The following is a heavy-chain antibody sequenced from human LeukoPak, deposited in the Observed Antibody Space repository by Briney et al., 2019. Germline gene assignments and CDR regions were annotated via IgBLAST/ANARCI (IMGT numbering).Heavy chain of an antibody. V-gene: IGHV4-59*01. Sequence: SETLSLTCTVSGGSISSYYWNWIRQPPGKGLEWIGYIYYSGSTNYNPSLKSRVTISVDTSKNQFSLKLSSVTAADTAVYYCASTSSSWYNYYYYYMDVWGKGTTVTVSS. CDR3: ASTSSSWYNYYYYYMDV. CDR1: GGSISSYY. CDR2: IYYSGST. D-gene: IGHD6-13*01. J-gene: IGHJ6*03.